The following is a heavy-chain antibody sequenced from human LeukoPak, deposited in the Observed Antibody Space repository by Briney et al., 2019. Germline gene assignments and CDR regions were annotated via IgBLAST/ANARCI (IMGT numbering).Heavy chain of an antibody. V-gene: IGHV3-23*01. CDR1: GFTFSSYA. D-gene: IGHD6-19*01. CDR3: AKSGSGWYYFDY. CDR2: ISGSGGST. J-gene: IGHJ4*02. Sequence: GGSLRLSCAASGFTFSSYAMSWVRQAPGKGVAWVSAISGSGGSTYYADSVKGRFTISRDNSKNTLYLQMNSLRAEDTAVYYCAKSGSGWYYFDYWGQGTLVTVSS.